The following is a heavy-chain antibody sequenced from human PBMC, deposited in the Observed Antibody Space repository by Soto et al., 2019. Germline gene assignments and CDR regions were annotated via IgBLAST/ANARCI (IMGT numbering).Heavy chain of an antibody. CDR2: ISYDGSNK. D-gene: IGHD1-26*01. CDR1: GFTFSSYG. V-gene: IGHV3-30*18. J-gene: IGHJ4*02. CDR3: AKDLLGAAKDY. Sequence: GGSLRLSCAASGFTFSSYGMHWVRQAPGKGLEWVAVISYDGSNKYYADSVKGRFTISRDNSKNTLYLQMNSLRAEDTAVYYCAKDLLGAAKDYWGQGTLVTVS.